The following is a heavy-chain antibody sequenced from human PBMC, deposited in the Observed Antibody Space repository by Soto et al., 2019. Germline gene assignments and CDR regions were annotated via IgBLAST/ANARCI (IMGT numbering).Heavy chain of an antibody. CDR3: VRLGLVGSKGLTNAWFDH. D-gene: IGHD2-8*02. V-gene: IGHV5-51*01. Sequence: PGESLKISCMGSGYTFTSHWIGWVRQLPGKGLEWMGIIYPGDSDTRYSPSFQGQVTISADKSIRTAYLQWNSLKASDTAMYYCVRLGLVGSKGLTNAWFDHWGPGTLVTVSS. J-gene: IGHJ5*02. CDR1: GYTFTSHW. CDR2: IYPGDSDT.